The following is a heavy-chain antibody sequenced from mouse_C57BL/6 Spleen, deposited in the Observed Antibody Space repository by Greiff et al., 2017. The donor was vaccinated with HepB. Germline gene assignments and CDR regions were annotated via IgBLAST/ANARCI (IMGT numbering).Heavy chain of an antibody. J-gene: IGHJ3*01. CDR3: AREGTGTRFAY. CDR1: GYAFSSYW. V-gene: IGHV1-80*01. CDR2: IYPGDGDT. Sequence: VQLQQSGAELVKPGASVKISCKASGYAFSSYWMNWVKQRPGKGLEWIGQIYPGDGDTNYNGKFKGTATLTADKSSSTAYMQLSSLTSEDSAVYFCAREGTGTRFAYWGQGTLVTVSA. D-gene: IGHD4-1*01.